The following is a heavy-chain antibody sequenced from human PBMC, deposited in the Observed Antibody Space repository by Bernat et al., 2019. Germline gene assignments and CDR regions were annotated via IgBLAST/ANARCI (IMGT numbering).Heavy chain of an antibody. CDR3: ARDLMAGYPSYYADDY. D-gene: IGHD3-3*01. Sequence: QVQLVQSGAEVKKPGASVKVSCKASGYTFTSYGISWVRQAPGQGLEWMGWISAYNGNTNYAQKLQGIVTMTTDTSTSTAYMELRSLRSDDTAVYYCARDLMAGYPSYYADDYWGQGTLVTVSS. CDR2: ISAYNGNT. CDR1: GYTFTSYG. V-gene: IGHV1-18*01. J-gene: IGHJ4*02.